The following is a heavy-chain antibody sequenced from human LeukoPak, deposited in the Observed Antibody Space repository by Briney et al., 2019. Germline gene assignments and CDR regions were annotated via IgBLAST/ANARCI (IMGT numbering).Heavy chain of an antibody. CDR3: ARHVSQGAYCYYFVDV. Sequence: SETLSLTCTVSGGSMTSGSHYWGWIRQAPGKGLEWIGTIHYTGGTYYNPSLRSRVTIYALTSKNQFSLKLNSVTATDTAVYYCARHVSQGAYCYYFVDVWGKGATVTVSS. D-gene: IGHD3-16*01. J-gene: IGHJ6*03. CDR1: GGSMTSGSHY. CDR2: IHYTGGT. V-gene: IGHV4-39*01.